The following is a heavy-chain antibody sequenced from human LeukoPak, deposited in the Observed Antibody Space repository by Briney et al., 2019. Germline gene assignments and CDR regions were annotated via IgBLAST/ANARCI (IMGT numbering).Heavy chain of an antibody. Sequence: GGSLRLSCAASGFTFSRNAMHWVRQAPGKGLEWVAVISYDGKFAYYEDSVKGRFTISRDNSKNTLYLQMNSLRAEDTAVYYCAKGAVPAANFNWFDPWGQGTLVTVSS. CDR2: ISYDGKFA. J-gene: IGHJ5*02. D-gene: IGHD2-2*01. V-gene: IGHV3-30*18. CDR3: AKGAVPAANFNWFDP. CDR1: GFTFSRNA.